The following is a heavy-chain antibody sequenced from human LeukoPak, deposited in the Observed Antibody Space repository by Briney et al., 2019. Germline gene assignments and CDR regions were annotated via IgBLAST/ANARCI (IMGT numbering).Heavy chain of an antibody. J-gene: IGHJ4*02. CDR1: GFTFDDYA. CDR3: AINGGGDSGYGNLDY. CDR2: INWNSDSI. D-gene: IGHD5-12*01. V-gene: IGHV3-9*01. Sequence: GGSLRLSCAVSGFTFDDYAMHWVRQVPGKGLEWVSGINWNSDSIGYADSVKGRFTTSRDNAKNSLYLQMNSLRAEDTAFYYCAINGGGDSGYGNLDYWGQGTLVTVSS.